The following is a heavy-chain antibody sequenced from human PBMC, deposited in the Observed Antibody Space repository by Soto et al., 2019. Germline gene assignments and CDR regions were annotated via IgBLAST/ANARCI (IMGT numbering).Heavy chain of an antibody. CDR1: GYTFTSYG. D-gene: IGHD3-22*01. Sequence: QVHLEQSGPEVKKPGASVKVSCKASGYTFTSYGISWVRLAPGQGLEWMGWINIYGGGTNYAQKYQDRVTMTRDTSTNTVYLEMRSLTSGDTAIYYCARALYYYDNSGLAFWGQGTLVTVSS. V-gene: IGHV1-18*01. CDR3: ARALYYYDNSGLAF. J-gene: IGHJ4*02. CDR2: INIYGGGT.